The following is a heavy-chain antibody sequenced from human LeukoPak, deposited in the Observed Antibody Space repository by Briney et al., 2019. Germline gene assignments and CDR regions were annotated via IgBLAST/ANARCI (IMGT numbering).Heavy chain of an antibody. V-gene: IGHV3-21*01. Sequence: GGSLRLSCAASGFTFSSYSMNWVRQAPGKGLEWGSSISSSSSYIYYADSVKGRFTISRDKAKNSLYLQMNSLRAEDTAVYYCARESQWLVCDYWGQGTLVTVSS. D-gene: IGHD6-19*01. CDR1: GFTFSSYS. CDR2: ISSSSSYI. CDR3: ARESQWLVCDY. J-gene: IGHJ4*02.